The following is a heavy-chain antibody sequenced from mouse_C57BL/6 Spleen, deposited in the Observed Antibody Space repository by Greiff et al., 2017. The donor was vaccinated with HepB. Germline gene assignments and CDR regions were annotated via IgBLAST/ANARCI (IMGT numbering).Heavy chain of an antibody. D-gene: IGHD1-1*01. CDR3: ARGGVNYVPDY. CDR1: GYAFSSYW. V-gene: IGHV1-80*01. CDR2: IYPGDGDT. Sequence: QVQLQQSGAELVKPGASVKISCKASGYAFSSYWMNWVKQRPGKGLEWIGQIYPGDGDTNYNGKFKGKATLTADKSSSTAYMQLSSLTSEDSAVYCCARGGVNYVPDYWGQGTTLTVSS. J-gene: IGHJ2*01.